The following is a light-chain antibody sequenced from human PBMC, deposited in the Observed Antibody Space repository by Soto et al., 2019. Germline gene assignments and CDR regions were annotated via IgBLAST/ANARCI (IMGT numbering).Light chain of an antibody. CDR2: DVS. J-gene: IGLJ2*01. Sequence: QSALTQPASVSGSPGQSITISCTGTSSDVGAYHYVSWYQRHPGKAPKLMIYDVSNRPSGVSNRFSGSKSGNTASLTISGHQAEDEADYYCSSYSNSRTLVFGGGTKLTVL. CDR1: SSDVGAYHY. V-gene: IGLV2-14*03. CDR3: SSYSNSRTLV.